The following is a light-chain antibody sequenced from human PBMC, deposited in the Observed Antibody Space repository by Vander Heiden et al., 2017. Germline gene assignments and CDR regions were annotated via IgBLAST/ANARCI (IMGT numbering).Light chain of an antibody. CDR2: DAS. J-gene: IGKJ2*01. CDR3: LQFSNWSPYT. V-gene: IGKV3-15*01. CDR1: QSISNN. Sequence: SPATLSVSPGERATLTCRASQSISNNLAWYQQKPGQAPRLLIYDASVRFTGVPARFSGSGSGTDFTLTISSRLSEDFAVFYCLQFSNWSPYTFGQGTNLEIK.